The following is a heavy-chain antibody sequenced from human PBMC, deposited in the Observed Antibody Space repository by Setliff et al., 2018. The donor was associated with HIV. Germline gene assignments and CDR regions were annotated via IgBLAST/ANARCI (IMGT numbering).Heavy chain of an antibody. V-gene: IGHV1-46*01. J-gene: IGHJ2*01. CDR2: INSINGDT. Sequence: ASVKVSCKASGYTFTSYYMNWVRQAPGQGLEWVGIINSINGDTNYGQKFQGRVTITRDTSTSTLYLELSSLTSDDTAVYYCARVRRDFYNFWSGYYVHWYFDLWGRGTLVTVSS. D-gene: IGHD3-3*01. CDR3: ARVRRDFYNFWSGYYVHWYFDL. CDR1: GYTFTSYY.